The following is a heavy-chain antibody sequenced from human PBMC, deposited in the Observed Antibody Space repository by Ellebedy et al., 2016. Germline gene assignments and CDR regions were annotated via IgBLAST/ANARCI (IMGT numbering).Heavy chain of an antibody. CDR2: IIPTSGGT. Sequence: ASVKVSCKASGYSFTNHYIHWVRQAPGQGFEWMGWIIPTSGGTNYAQKFRGRVTMTRDTAISTAYMELDSLKASDTAMYYCASIKTDAFHIWGQGTMVTVSS. D-gene: IGHD1-14*01. CDR3: ASIKTDAFHI. J-gene: IGHJ3*02. CDR1: GYSFTNHY. V-gene: IGHV1-2*02.